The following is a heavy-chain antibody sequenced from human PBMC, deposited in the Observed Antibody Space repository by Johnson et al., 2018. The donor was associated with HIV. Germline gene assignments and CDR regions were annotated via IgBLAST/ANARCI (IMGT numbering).Heavy chain of an antibody. D-gene: IGHD3-3*02. CDR1: GFTFDAYA. Sequence: VQLVESGGGLVQPGRSLRVSCAASGFTFDAYAMHWVRQAPGKGLEWVSGISWNSGSRGYADSVKGRFIISRDNAKNSLNLQMNSLRAEDTALYYCAKGMLAERGAFDIWGQGTMVTVSS. CDR2: ISWNSGSR. V-gene: IGHV3-9*01. CDR3: AKGMLAERGAFDI. J-gene: IGHJ3*02.